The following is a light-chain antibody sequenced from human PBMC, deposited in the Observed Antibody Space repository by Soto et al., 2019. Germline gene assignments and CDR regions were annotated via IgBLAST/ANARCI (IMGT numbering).Light chain of an antibody. CDR3: QQYNTYST. CDR2: DAS. Sequence: DIQMTQSPPTLSASVGDRVTITCRASQSFSRWLAWYQQKPGKAPQALIYDASCLKSGAASMCSGNGAAKYFTLTSSILPPDDFATYCCQQYNTYSTFGQGTRLEIK. CDR1: QSFSRW. J-gene: IGKJ5*01. V-gene: IGKV1-5*01.